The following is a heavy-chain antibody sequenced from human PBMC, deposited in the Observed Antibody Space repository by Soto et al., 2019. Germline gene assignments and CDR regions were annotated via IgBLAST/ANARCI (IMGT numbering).Heavy chain of an antibody. Sequence: PSETLSLTCAVSGGSISIYVSSVGFAWSWIRQPPGKCLEWIGYIYQSGRTYYNPSLKSRVTLSVDRAKNQFSLRLSAVTAANTAVYYCARLVTAAEGRWFDPWGQGNLITVSS. J-gene: IGHJ5*02. V-gene: IGHV4-30-2*01. CDR2: IYQSGRT. CDR3: ARLVTAAEGRWFDP. CDR1: GGSISIYVSSVGFA. D-gene: IGHD2-21*02.